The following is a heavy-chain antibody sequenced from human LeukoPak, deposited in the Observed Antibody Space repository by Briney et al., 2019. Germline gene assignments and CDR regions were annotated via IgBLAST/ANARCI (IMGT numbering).Heavy chain of an antibody. J-gene: IGHJ5*02. CDR1: GYSISSGYY. CDR3: ARGKGVTMVRGVRMKKNWFDP. D-gene: IGHD3-10*01. CDR2: IYHSGST. V-gene: IGHV4-38-2*02. Sequence: PSETLSLTCTVSGYSISSGYYWGWIRQPPGKGLEWIGSIYHSGSTYYNPSLKSRVTISVDTSKNQFSLKLSSVTAADTAVYYCARGKGVTMVRGVRMKKNWFDPWGQGTLVTVSS.